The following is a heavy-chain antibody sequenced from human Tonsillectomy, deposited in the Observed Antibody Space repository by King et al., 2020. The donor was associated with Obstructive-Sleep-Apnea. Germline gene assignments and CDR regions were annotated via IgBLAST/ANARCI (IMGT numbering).Heavy chain of an antibody. V-gene: IGHV3-30*18. CDR3: AKDRSPWNLYGMDV. Sequence: VQLVESGGGVVQPGRSLRLSCAASGFIFTSYGMHWVRQAPGKGLEWVAVISYGGSNKYYADSVKGRFTISRDNSKNTLYLQMNSLRFEDTAVDYCAKDRSPWNLYGMDVGGQGTTVTVSS. D-gene: IGHD1-1*01. CDR2: ISYGGSNK. CDR1: GFIFTSYG. J-gene: IGHJ6*02.